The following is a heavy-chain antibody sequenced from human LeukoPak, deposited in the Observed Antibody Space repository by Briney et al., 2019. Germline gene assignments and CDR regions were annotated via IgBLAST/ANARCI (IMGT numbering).Heavy chain of an antibody. D-gene: IGHD3-22*01. CDR3: ARHVAQYYDXSGYPDF. V-gene: IGHV4-39*01. J-gene: IGHJ4*02. CDR1: GTSIRSSSMY. CDR2: VYYTGST. Sequence: SETLSLTCTVSGTSIRSSSMYWGWIRQPPGKGLEWLGTVYYTGSTFLNPSLRRRVSIPVDTSKNQFSLRLTSVTAADTAIYYCARHVAQYYDXSGYPDFWGQGTLVTVSS.